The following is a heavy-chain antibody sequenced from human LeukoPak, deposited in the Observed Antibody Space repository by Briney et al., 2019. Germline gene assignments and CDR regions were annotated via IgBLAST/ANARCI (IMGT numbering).Heavy chain of an antibody. J-gene: IGHJ3*02. V-gene: IGHV3-21*01. CDR2: ISSSSSYI. D-gene: IGHD1-26*01. Sequence: GGSLRLSCAASGFTFSSYSMNWVRQAPGRGLEWVSSISSSSSYIYYADSVKGRFTISRDNTKNSLYLQMNSLRAEDTAVYYCAKSARATVFDIWGQGTMVTVSS. CDR1: GFTFSSYS. CDR3: AKSARATVFDI.